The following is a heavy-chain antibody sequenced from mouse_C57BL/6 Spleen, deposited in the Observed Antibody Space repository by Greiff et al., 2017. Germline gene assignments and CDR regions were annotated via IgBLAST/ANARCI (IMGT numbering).Heavy chain of an antibody. CDR1: GYTFTDYE. Sequence: QVQLQQSGAELVRPGASVTLSCKASGYTFTDYEMHWVKQTPVHGLEWIGAIDPETGGTAYNQKFKGKAILTADKSSRTAYMELRSLTSEDSAVYYWTRGGYRRAMDDWGQGTSVTVSS. CDR3: TRGGYRRAMDD. CDR2: IDPETGGT. J-gene: IGHJ4*01. V-gene: IGHV1-15*01. D-gene: IGHD2-14*01.